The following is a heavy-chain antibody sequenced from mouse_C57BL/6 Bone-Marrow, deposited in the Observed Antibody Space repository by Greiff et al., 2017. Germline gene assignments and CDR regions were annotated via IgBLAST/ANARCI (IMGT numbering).Heavy chain of an antibody. Sequence: VQLQQSGPELVKPGASVKISCKASGYTFTDYYMNWVKQSHGKSLEWNGDINPNNSGTSYNQKFKGKATLTVDKSSSTTYMELRSLTSEDSAVYYCASFRIYYYGSDAMDYGGQGTSVTVSS. V-gene: IGHV1-26*01. D-gene: IGHD1-1*01. CDR1: GYTFTDYY. J-gene: IGHJ4*01. CDR3: ASFRIYYYGSDAMDY. CDR2: INPNNSGT.